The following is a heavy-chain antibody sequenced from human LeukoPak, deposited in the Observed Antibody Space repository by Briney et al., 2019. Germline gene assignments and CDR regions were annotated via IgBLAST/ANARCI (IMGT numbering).Heavy chain of an antibody. Sequence: SETLSLTCAVYGGSFSGYYWSWIRQPPGKGLEWIGETNHSGSTNYNPSLKSRVTISVDTSKNQFSLKLSSVTAADTAVYYCARAMDIVVVVAATPPAFDIWGQGTMVTVSS. CDR2: TNHSGST. D-gene: IGHD2-15*01. V-gene: IGHV4-34*01. CDR3: ARAMDIVVVVAATPPAFDI. J-gene: IGHJ3*02. CDR1: GGSFSGYY.